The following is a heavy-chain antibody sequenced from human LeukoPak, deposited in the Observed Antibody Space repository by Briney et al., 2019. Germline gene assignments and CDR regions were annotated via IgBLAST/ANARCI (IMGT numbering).Heavy chain of an antibody. CDR2: FLYSGTT. J-gene: IGHJ4*01. CDR1: NGAVKNYY. D-gene: IGHD1-26*01. CDR3: ATLVYSGSRYQLEA. Sequence: SETLCLTCSVSNGAVKNYYWTWIRQPPGQGLEWIGNFLYSGTTTYRASLDSRLIISVDNSKNTVSLRLFSVTAADTAVYYCATLVYSGSRYQLEARGKGTLVTVSS. V-gene: IGHV4-59*02.